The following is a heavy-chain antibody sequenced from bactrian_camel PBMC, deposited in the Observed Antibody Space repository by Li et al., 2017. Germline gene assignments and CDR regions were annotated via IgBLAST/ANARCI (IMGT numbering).Heavy chain of an antibody. D-gene: IGHD6*01. CDR1: GHSRGSNC. CDR3: AADAVNLQLARWYSY. CDR2: IRRSGGET. Sequence: VQLVESGGGSVQTGGSLRLSCVVSGHSRGSNCVGWYRLPPGRAPAEREGIAAIRRSGGETWYAGSVKGRFTISQDSARNTLYLQMDKLKPEDSGMYYCAADAVNLQLARWYSYWGQGTQVTVS. J-gene: IGHJ4*01. V-gene: IGHV3-3*01.